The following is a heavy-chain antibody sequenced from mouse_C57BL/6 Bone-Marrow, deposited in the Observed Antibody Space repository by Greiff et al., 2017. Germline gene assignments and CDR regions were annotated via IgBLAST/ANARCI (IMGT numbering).Heavy chain of an antibody. CDR2: IYPRSGNT. J-gene: IGHJ2*01. V-gene: IGHV1-81*01. CDR1: GYTFTSYG. CDR3: ARRPYPSLDY. Sequence: QVQLKQSGAELARPGASVKLSCKASGYTFTSYGISWVKQRTGQGLEWIGEIYPRSGNTYYNEKFKGKATLTADKSSSTAYMELRSLTSEDSAVYFCARRPYPSLDYWGQGTTLTVSS.